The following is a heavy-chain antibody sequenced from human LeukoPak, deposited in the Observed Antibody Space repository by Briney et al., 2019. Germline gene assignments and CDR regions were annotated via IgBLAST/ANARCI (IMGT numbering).Heavy chain of an antibody. V-gene: IGHV1-69*13. D-gene: IGHD3-22*01. CDR3: AGFFYDNSGDAFDI. J-gene: IGHJ3*02. Sequence: ASVKVSCKASGGGFTFTSHAISWVRQAPGQGLEWMGGLIPIYGSANYAQKFQGRVTITSDESTRTVYMEQSSLRPEDSAVYYCAGFFYDNSGDAFDIWGQGTMVTVSS. CDR1: GGGFTFTSHA. CDR2: LIPIYGSA.